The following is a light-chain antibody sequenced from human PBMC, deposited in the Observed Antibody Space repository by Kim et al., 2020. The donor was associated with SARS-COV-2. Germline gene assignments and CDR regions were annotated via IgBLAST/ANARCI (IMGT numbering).Light chain of an antibody. CDR1: QGIAKD. V-gene: IGKV1-16*01. CDR3: QQYNSYPLT. Sequence: ASVGDRVTISCRARQGIAKDLAWFQQKPGKAPKSLIYGASSLQSGVPWRFSGSGSGTEFTLTITSLQPEDFATYFCQQYNSYPLTFGGGTKVDIK. J-gene: IGKJ4*01. CDR2: GAS.